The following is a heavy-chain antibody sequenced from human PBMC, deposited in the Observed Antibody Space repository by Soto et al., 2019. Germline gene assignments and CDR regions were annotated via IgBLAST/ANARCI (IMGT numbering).Heavy chain of an antibody. J-gene: IGHJ4*02. CDR1: GFTFGNYG. Sequence: GGPLILSSAASGFTFGNYGMPLVRQAPGKGLEWVANILKDGSEKSYVDSVKGRFTISRDNAKNSLYLEMNSLRVDDTAVYYCARDWGGLGYWGQGTLVTVSS. CDR3: ARDWGGLGY. V-gene: IGHV3-7*03. CDR2: ILKDGSEK. D-gene: IGHD3-10*01.